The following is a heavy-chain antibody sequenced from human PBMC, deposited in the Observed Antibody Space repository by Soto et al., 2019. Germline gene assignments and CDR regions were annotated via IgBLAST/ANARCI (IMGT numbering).Heavy chain of an antibody. V-gene: IGHV4-59*08. D-gene: IGHD4-17*01. CDR1: GGSISSYY. CDR2: IYYSGST. J-gene: IGHJ4*02. Sequence: QVQLQESGPGLVKPSETLSLTCTVSGGSISSYYWSWIRQPPGKGLEWIGYIYYSGSTNYNPSLKSSVTISVDTSKNQFSLKLSSVTAADTAVYYCARRYGPGFDYWGQGTLVTVSS. CDR3: ARRYGPGFDY.